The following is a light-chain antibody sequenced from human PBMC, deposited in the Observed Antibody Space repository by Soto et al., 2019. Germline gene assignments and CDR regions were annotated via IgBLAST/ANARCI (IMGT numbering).Light chain of an antibody. CDR2: GAS. J-gene: IGKJ1*01. V-gene: IGKV3-20*01. CDR1: HTVSSSY. Sequence: DIVLPQSPSTLSFSPGERATLSCRASHTVSSSYLAWYQQKPGQAPRLLIYGASSRATGVPDRFSGSGSGTDFTLTISRMEPEDFAVFYCQQYGSSPMTFGQGTKVDIK. CDR3: QQYGSSPMT.